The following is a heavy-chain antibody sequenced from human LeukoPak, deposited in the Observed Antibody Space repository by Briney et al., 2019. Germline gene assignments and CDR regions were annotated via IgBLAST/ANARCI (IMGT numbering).Heavy chain of an antibody. J-gene: IGHJ4*02. CDR1: GFTFSSYW. CDR2: IKQDGSEK. Sequence: GGSLRLSCAASGFTFSSYWMSWVRQAPGKGLEWVANIKQDGSEKYYVDSVKGRFTISRDNDKNSLYLQMNSLRAEDTAVYYCARVGDDYVWGSAYFDYWGQGTLVTVSS. D-gene: IGHD3-16*01. V-gene: IGHV3-7*01. CDR3: ARVGDDYVWGSAYFDY.